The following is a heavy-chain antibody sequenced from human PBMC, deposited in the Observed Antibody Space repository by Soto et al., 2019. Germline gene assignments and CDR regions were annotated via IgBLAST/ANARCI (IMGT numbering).Heavy chain of an antibody. CDR1: GFSFDAYA. Sequence: EVQVVESGGSLIEVGGSLQLSCAASGFSFDAYAIHWVRQVPGQGLEWVSGVSGNGASLGYADSVKGRFTISRDSARNSVYLQMTSLRPEDTALYYCAKDMGHYGGNSLDSWCQGALVTVSS. J-gene: IGHJ4*02. CDR3: AKDMGHYGGNSLDS. V-gene: IGHV3-9*01. CDR2: VSGNGASL. D-gene: IGHD4-17*01.